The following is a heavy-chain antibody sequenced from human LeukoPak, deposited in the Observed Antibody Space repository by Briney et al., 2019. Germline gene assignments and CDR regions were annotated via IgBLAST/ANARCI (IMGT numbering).Heavy chain of an antibody. Sequence: GGSLRLSCAASGFTFSSYNMNWVRQAPGKGLEWVSSISSSSSYIFYADSVKGRFTISRDNGKNSLYLQMNSLRDEDTAVYYCARVTDIVAPFDYWGQGTLVTVSS. CDR1: GFTFSSYN. D-gene: IGHD5-12*01. J-gene: IGHJ4*02. CDR3: ARVTDIVAPFDY. V-gene: IGHV3-21*01. CDR2: ISSSSSYI.